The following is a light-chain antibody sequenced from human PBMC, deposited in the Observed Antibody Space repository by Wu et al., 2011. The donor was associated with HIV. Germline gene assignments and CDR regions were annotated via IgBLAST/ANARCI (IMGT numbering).Light chain of an antibody. CDR2: GAS. J-gene: IGKJ3*01. CDR3: QQYNDWPPT. CDR1: ESIGSS. V-gene: IGKV3-15*01. Sequence: ERATLSXRVSESIGSSSLAWYQXKPGQAPRVLMFGASTRASDIPARFSGSGSGTEFTLTISSLQSEDFAVYYCQQYNDWPPTFGPGTKVDIK.